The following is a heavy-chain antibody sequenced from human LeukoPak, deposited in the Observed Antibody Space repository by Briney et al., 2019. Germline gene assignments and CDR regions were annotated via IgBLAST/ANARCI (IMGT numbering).Heavy chain of an antibody. J-gene: IGHJ6*03. Sequence: SEALSLTCTVSGDSISSGDYYWSWIRQPAGKGLEWIGRISSSGSTNYNPSLKSRVTISVDTSKNQFSLKLSSVTAADTAVYYCARGWGRLGYYYYYMDVWGKGTTVTVSS. CDR1: GDSISSGDYY. D-gene: IGHD3-16*01. CDR2: ISSSGST. V-gene: IGHV4-61*02. CDR3: ARGWGRLGYYYYYMDV.